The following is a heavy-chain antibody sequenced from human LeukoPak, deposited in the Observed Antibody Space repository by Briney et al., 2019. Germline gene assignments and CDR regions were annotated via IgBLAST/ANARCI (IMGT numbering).Heavy chain of an antibody. V-gene: IGHV3-30-3*01. CDR3: ARGDDSGYYDYFDY. CDR2: ISYDGSNK. CDR1: GFTFSSYA. J-gene: IGHJ4*02. Sequence: GRSLRLSCAASGFTFSSYAMHWVRKAPGKGLEWVAVISYDGSNKYYADSVKDRFTISRDNSKNTLYLQMNSLRAEDTAVYYCARGDDSGYYDYFDYWGQGALVTVSS. D-gene: IGHD3-22*01.